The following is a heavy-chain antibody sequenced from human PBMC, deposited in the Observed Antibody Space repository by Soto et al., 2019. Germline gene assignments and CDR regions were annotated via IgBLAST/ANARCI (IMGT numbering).Heavy chain of an antibody. J-gene: IGHJ4*02. CDR3: AFPATADFDS. V-gene: IGHV4-4*02. Sequence: QVQLQESGPGLVKPSGTLSLTCAVSGGSISSTNWWTWVRQSPGRGLEWIGEIYHSGTTNYSPSLKSRVNIAVDMSTNPLSLTLLSVTAADTAVYYCAFPATADFDSWGKGILVTVS. D-gene: IGHD6-13*01. CDR2: IYHSGTT. CDR1: GGSISSTNW.